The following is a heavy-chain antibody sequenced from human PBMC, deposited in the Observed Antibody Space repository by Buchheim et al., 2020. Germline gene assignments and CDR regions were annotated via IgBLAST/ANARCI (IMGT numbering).Heavy chain of an antibody. Sequence: EVQLVQSGAEVKKPGESLKISCKGSEYSFPSYWIGWVRQMPGKGLEWMGIIFPRDSDTRYSPSFQGRVTISVDTSINIAYLQWSSLEASDTAIYYCARHRSLQYLDYWGQGTL. D-gene: IGHD3-16*02. CDR3: ARHRSLQYLDY. CDR2: IFPRDSDT. CDR1: EYSFPSYW. J-gene: IGHJ4*02. V-gene: IGHV5-51*01.